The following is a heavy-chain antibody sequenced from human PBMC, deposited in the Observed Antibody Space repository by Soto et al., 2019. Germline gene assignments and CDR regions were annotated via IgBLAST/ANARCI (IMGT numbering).Heavy chain of an antibody. V-gene: IGHV1-2*02. D-gene: IGHD2-21*01. CDR1: GYTFTGYY. J-gene: IGHJ6*02. CDR3: ARDRLIAMSRGYGMDV. CDR2: VNSNSGDT. Sequence: QVQLVQSGAEVKEPGASVRVSCKGSGYTFTGYYIHWVRQAPGQGLEWMGWVNSNSGDTNYAQKFQGRVTLTRDTSISTAYMELSSLSSADTAMYYCARDRLIAMSRGYGMDVWGQGTTVTVSS.